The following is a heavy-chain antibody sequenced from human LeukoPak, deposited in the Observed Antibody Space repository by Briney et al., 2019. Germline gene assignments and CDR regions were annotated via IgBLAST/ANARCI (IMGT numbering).Heavy chain of an antibody. D-gene: IGHD1-7*01. CDR3: TAGTGTSDFDY. J-gene: IGHJ4*02. CDR1: GFTFTTYA. V-gene: IGHV3-15*01. CDR2: IKSKTDGGTR. Sequence: GGSLRLSCTASGFTFTTYAMHWVRQAPGKGLEWVGRIKSKTDGGTRDFAAPVKGRFTISRDDSTNTLYLQMNSLKTEDTAVYYCTAGTGTSDFDYWGQGTLVTVSS.